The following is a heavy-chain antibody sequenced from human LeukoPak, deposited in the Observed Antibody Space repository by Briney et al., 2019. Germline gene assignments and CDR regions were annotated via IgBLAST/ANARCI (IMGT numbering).Heavy chain of an antibody. Sequence: PGGSLRLSCAASGFTVSSNYMTWVRQAPGEGLEWVSFIYSGGSTHYAGSVKGRFTLSRDNSKNTLYLQMNSLRAEDTAVYYCASHSSNWRYYYFGMDVWGQGTTVTVSS. D-gene: IGHD6-13*01. J-gene: IGHJ6*02. V-gene: IGHV3-53*01. CDR3: ASHSSNWRYYYFGMDV. CDR2: IYSGGST. CDR1: GFTVSSNY.